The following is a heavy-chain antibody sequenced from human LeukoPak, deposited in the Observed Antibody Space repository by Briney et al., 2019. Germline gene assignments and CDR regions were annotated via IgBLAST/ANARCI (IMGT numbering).Heavy chain of an antibody. D-gene: IGHD6-13*01. CDR1: GFTFSSYW. J-gene: IGHJ4*02. Sequence: PGGSLRLSCAASGFTFSSYWMSWVRQAPGKGLEWVANIKQDGSERYYADSVKGRFTISRDNSKNTLYLQMNSLRAEDTAVYYCAKGLAAAGTGPFDYWGQGTLVTVSS. CDR2: IKQDGSER. CDR3: AKGLAAAGTGPFDY. V-gene: IGHV3-7*03.